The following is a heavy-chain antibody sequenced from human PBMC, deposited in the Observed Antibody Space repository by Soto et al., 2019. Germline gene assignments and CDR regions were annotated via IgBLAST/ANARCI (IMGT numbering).Heavy chain of an antibody. V-gene: IGHV3-7*03. J-gene: IGHJ3*02. D-gene: IGHD3-9*01. CDR2: IRQDGSES. CDR3: ARLDWGSLYAFDI. Sequence: EVQLVESGGGLVQPGGSLRLSCVASGFTFSSYWMSWVRQAPGKGLEWVANIRQDGSESYYVDSVKGRFTISRDNAKKSLYLQMNSLRAEDTAVYYCARLDWGSLYAFDIWGQGTMVTVSS. CDR1: GFTFSSYW.